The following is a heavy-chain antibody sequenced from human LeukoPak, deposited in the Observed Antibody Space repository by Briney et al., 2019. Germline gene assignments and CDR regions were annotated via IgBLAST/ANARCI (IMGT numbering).Heavy chain of an antibody. J-gene: IGHJ4*02. CDR3: AFYYYDSSGYYYYFDY. D-gene: IGHD3-22*01. CDR2: IYYSGST. V-gene: IGHV4-59*01. Sequence: SETLSLTCTVSGGSISSYYWSWIRQPPGKGLEWIGYIYYSGSTNYNPSLKSRVTISVDTSKNQFSLKLSSVTAADTAVYYCAFYYYDSSGYYYYFDYWGQGTLVTVSS. CDR1: GGSISSYY.